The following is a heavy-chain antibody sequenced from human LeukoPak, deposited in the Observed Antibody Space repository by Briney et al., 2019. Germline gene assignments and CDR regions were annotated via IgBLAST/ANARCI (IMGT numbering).Heavy chain of an antibody. CDR1: VYSFTRGYY. J-gene: IGHJ3*02. CDR2: IYHSGST. CDR3: ARGAPSNDAFDI. V-gene: IGHV4-38-2*02. Sequence: PSETLSLTCTVSVYSFTRGYYGAGFRRPPGKGRKWIGSIYHSGSTYYTPSLKSRVTISVDTSKNQFSLKLSSVTAADTAVYYCARGAPSNDAFDIWGQGTMVTVSS.